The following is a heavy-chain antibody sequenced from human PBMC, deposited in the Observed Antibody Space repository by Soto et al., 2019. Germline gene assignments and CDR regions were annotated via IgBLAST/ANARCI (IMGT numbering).Heavy chain of an antibody. CDR1: GYTFTSYY. V-gene: IGHV1-46*01. J-gene: IGHJ4*02. CDR2: VKPSGGST. Sequence: GASVKVSCKASGYTFTSYYMHWVRQAPGQGLEWMGIVKPSGGSTSYAQKFQGRVTMTRDTSTSTVYMELSSLRSEDMAVYYCARDGDGYNDPWQWWGQGTLVTVSS. D-gene: IGHD5-12*01. CDR3: ARDGDGYNDPWQW.